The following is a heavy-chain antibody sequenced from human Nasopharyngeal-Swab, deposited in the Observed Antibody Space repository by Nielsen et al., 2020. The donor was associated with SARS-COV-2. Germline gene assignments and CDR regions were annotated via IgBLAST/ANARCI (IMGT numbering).Heavy chain of an antibody. CDR2: IIPIFGTA. CDR3: ANRRGGSWHPYCFDY. CDR1: GGTFSSYA. D-gene: IGHD6-13*01. V-gene: IGHV1-69*13. J-gene: IGHJ4*02. Sequence: SVKVSCKASGGTFSSYAISWVRQAPGQGLEWMGGIIPIFGTANYAQKFQGRVTITADESTSTAYMELSSLRSEDTAVYYCANRRGGSWHPYCFDYWGQGTLVTVSS.